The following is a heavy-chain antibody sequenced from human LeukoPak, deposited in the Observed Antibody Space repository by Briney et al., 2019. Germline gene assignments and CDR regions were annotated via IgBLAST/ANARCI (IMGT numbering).Heavy chain of an antibody. CDR1: GYTFTEHY. J-gene: IGHJ4*02. CDR3: ASLPTYYYDSSGYYTDY. Sequence: ASVKVSCKASGYTFTEHYMHWVRQAPGQGLEWMGRINPNSGGTNYAQKFQGRVTMTRDTSISTAYMELSRLRSDDTAVYYCASLPTYYYDSSGYYTDYWGQGTLVTVSS. CDR2: INPNSGGT. D-gene: IGHD3-22*01. V-gene: IGHV1-2*06.